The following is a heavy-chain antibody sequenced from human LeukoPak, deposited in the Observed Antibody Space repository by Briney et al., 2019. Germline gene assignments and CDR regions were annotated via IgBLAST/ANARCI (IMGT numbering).Heavy chain of an antibody. D-gene: IGHD1-14*01. CDR3: ARDDEGRGPDLDF. J-gene: IGHJ4*02. Sequence: GGSLRLSCEASGFIFTSYHMTWVRQAPGKGLEWVPTISGSGGTTYYADSVRGRFTISRVNSKNTLYLKMTSLRAEDTAVYYCARDDEGRGPDLDFGGQGTLVSVYS. CDR2: ISGSGGTT. CDR1: GFIFTSYH. V-gene: IGHV3-23*01.